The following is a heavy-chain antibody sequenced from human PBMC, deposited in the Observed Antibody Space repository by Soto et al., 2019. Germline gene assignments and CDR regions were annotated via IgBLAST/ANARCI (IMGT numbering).Heavy chain of an antibody. V-gene: IGHV3-30*18. J-gene: IGHJ4*02. CDR2: MSYDGTKE. CDR3: AKEYGSTWIDH. Sequence: LRLSCAASGFTFSTYGMHWVRQAPGKGLEWVAAMSYDGTKEYYVDSVKGRFTISRDNSRNTLFLQLNSLRAEDTAVYYCAKEYGSTWIDHWGQGTLVTVSS. CDR1: GFTFSTYG. D-gene: IGHD6-13*01.